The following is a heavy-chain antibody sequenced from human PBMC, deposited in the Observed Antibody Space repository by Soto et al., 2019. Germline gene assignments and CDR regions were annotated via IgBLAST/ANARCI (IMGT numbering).Heavy chain of an antibody. J-gene: IGHJ4*02. CDR1: GYTFISYW. CDR2: IYPGDSDT. CDR3: ARIIAASGTGFDY. V-gene: IGHV5-51*04. D-gene: IGHD6-6*01. Sequence: GESLKISCKGSGYTFISYWIGWVRQMPGKGLEWMGIIYPGDSDTRYSPSFQGQVTISADKPTSTAYLQWNGLKASDTAIYYCARIIAASGTGFDYWGQGTLVTVSS.